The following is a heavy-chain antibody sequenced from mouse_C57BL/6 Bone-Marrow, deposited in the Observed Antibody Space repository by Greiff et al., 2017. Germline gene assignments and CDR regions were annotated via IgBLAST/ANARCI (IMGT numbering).Heavy chain of an antibody. CDR3: ARDYGSSYWYFDV. D-gene: IGHD1-1*01. CDR2: IYPRDGST. V-gene: IGHV1-85*01. Sequence: QVQLKQSGPELVKPGASVKLSCKASGYTFTSYDINWVKQRPGKGLEWMGWIYPRDGSTKYNEKFKGKATLTVDTPSSTAYMELHSLTSEDSAVYFWARDYGSSYWYFDVWGTETTVTVSS. J-gene: IGHJ1*03. CDR1: GYTFTSYD.